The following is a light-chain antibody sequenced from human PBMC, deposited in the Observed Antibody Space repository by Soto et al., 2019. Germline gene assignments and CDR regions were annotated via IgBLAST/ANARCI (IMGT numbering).Light chain of an antibody. V-gene: IGKV3-15*01. CDR3: QHYNNWLRAT. J-gene: IGKJ2*01. CDR1: QSVSSN. CDR2: GAS. Sequence: EIVMTQSPATLSVSPGERATLSCRASQSVSSNLAWYQQKPGQAPRLLIYGASTRATGIPARFSGSGSGTAFTLTISSLQSEDFAVYYCQHYNNWLRATFGQGTKLEIK.